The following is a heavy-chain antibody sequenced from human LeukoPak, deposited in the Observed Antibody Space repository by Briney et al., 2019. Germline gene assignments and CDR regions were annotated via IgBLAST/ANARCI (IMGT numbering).Heavy chain of an antibody. V-gene: IGHV3-74*03. D-gene: IGHD2-2*01. Sequence: GGSLRLSCGASGFTFSSYWMHWVRQAPGKGLVWVSSMSTDGSSTTYAESVRGRFTISRDNAKNTLYLQMNSLRAEDTAVYYCARDGDIVVVPAAASFDYWGQGTLVTVSS. CDR2: MSTDGSST. CDR3: ARDGDIVVVPAAASFDY. CDR1: GFTFSSYW. J-gene: IGHJ4*02.